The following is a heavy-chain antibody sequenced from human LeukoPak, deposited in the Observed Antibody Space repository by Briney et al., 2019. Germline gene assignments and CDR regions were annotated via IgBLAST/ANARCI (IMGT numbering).Heavy chain of an antibody. V-gene: IGHV1-18*01. CDR3: ARDLGRHIVVVTAMDY. Sequence: ASVKVSCKASGYTFTSYGISWVRQAPGQGLEWMGWISAYNGNTNYAQKLQGRVTMTTDTSTSTAYMELRSLRSDDTAVYYCARDLGRHIVVVTAMDYWGQGTLVTVSS. CDR1: GYTFTSYG. J-gene: IGHJ4*02. CDR2: ISAYNGNT. D-gene: IGHD2-21*02.